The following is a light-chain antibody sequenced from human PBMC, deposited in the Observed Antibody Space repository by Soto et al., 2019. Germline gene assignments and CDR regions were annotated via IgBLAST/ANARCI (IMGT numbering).Light chain of an antibody. J-gene: IGLJ1*01. CDR1: SGDVGGYDY. CDR2: EVT. V-gene: IGLV2-14*01. CDR3: SSHTSGSTRV. Sequence: QSVLTQPASVSGSPVQSIAISRTGTSGDVGGYDYVSWYQQHPDKAPKLMIYEVTKRPSWVSNRFSGSKSGNTASLTISGLQPEDEADYYCSSHTSGSTRVFGSGT.